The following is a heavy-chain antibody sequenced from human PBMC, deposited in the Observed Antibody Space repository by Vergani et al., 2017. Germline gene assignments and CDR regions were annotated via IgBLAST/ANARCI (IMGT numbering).Heavy chain of an antibody. Sequence: EVQLLESGGGLVQPGGSLRLSCAASGFTFSSYAMSWVRQAPGKGLEWVSAISGIGGSTYYADSVKGRCTLSRDNSKNTLYLQMNSLRAEDTAVYYCAKIYSSSWYRVGAFDIWGQGTMVTVSS. CDR3: AKIYSSSWYRVGAFDI. J-gene: IGHJ3*02. V-gene: IGHV3-23*01. D-gene: IGHD6-13*01. CDR2: ISGIGGST. CDR1: GFTFSSYA.